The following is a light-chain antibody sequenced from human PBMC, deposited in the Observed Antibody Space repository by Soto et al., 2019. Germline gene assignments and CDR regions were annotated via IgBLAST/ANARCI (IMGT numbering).Light chain of an antibody. CDR2: GAS. CDR1: QSVSSSY. J-gene: IGKJ2*01. V-gene: IGKV3-20*01. Sequence: EIVWTQSPGTLSLSPGERATLSCRAGQSVSSSYLAWYQQKPGQAPRILIYGASSRATGIPDMFSGSGSGTEFTLTISRLEPEDCAVYYCQQYGTSPGYTFGQGTQLEIK. CDR3: QQYGTSPGYT.